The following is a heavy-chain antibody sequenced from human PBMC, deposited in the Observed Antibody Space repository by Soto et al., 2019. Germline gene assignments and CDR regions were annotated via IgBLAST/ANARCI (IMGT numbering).Heavy chain of an antibody. Sequence: QVQVQESGPGLVKPSGTLSLTCAVSGVSISSSSWWSWVRQPPGKGLEWIGEIYHSGSTNYNPSLKSRVAISVDKTKNQFSLKLTSVTAADTAVYYCAGGFGSGHYDYWGQGTLVTVSS. V-gene: IGHV4-4*02. D-gene: IGHD3-10*01. CDR1: GVSISSSSW. CDR3: AGGFGSGHYDY. J-gene: IGHJ4*02. CDR2: IYHSGST.